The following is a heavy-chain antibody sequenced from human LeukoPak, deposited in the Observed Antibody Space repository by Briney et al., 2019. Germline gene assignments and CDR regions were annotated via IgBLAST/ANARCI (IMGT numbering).Heavy chain of an antibody. D-gene: IGHD5-12*01. J-gene: IGHJ4*02. CDR3: ARAGLISGYPELNYFDY. CDR2: IYTSGST. V-gene: IGHV4-4*09. Sequence: PSETLSLTCTVSGGSISSYYWSWIRQPPGKGLEWIGYIYTSGSTNYNPSLKSRVTISVDTSKNQFSLKLSSVTAADTAVYYCARAGLISGYPELNYFDYWGQGTLVTVSS. CDR1: GGSISSYY.